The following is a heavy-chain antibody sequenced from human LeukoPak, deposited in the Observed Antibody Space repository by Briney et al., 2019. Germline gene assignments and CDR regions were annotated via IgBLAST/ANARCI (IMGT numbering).Heavy chain of an antibody. D-gene: IGHD6-19*01. J-gene: IGHJ4*02. V-gene: IGHV3-53*04. Sequence: GGSLRLSCVASGFTVSSNYMSWVRQAPGKGLEWVSVIYSAGNTYYADSVKGRFTISRHHSENTLYLHMNSLRVEDTAVYFCARGGTPGYSSGRIDYWGQGTLVTVSS. CDR3: ARGGTPGYSSGRIDY. CDR1: GFTVSSNY. CDR2: IYSAGNT.